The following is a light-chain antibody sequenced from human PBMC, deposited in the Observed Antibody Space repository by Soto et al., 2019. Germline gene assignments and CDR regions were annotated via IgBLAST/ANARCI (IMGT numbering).Light chain of an antibody. CDR2: EVS. J-gene: IGLJ1*01. CDR1: SSDVGSYNL. CDR3: CSYAGSSTYV. Sequence: QSALTQPASVSGSPGQSITISCTGTSSDVGSYNLVSWYQQHPGKAPKLMIYEVSKRPSGVSNRFSGSKSGNTASLTISGLQAEDDADYYCCSYAGSSTYVFGTVTKVTVL. V-gene: IGLV2-23*02.